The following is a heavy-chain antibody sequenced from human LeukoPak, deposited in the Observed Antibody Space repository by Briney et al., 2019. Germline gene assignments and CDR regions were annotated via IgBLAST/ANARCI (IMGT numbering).Heavy chain of an antibody. CDR3: ARLARLRYFDWPRRNAFDI. Sequence: GESLKISCKGSGYSFTSYWIGWVRQMPGKGLEWMGIIYPGDSDTRYSPSFQGQVTISADKSISTAYLQWSSLKAPDTAMYYCARLARLRYFDWPRRNAFDIWGQGTMVTVSS. J-gene: IGHJ3*02. CDR2: IYPGDSDT. V-gene: IGHV5-51*01. D-gene: IGHD3-9*01. CDR1: GYSFTSYW.